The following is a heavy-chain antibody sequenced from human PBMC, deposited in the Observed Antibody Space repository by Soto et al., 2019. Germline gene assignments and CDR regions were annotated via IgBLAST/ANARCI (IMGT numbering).Heavy chain of an antibody. J-gene: IGHJ5*02. Sequence: GASVKVACKPSGYNFSDYYSQWLRLAPEQGLEWLGWVSPKSGGTNYAQKFKGRVTMTRDTSSNTVYMDLSGLKSDDPAVFYCAREISRGGTLTWFDTWGQGTLVTVSS. CDR1: GYNFSDYY. CDR3: AREISRGGTLTWFDT. CDR2: VSPKSGGT. D-gene: IGHD2-15*01. V-gene: IGHV1-2*02.